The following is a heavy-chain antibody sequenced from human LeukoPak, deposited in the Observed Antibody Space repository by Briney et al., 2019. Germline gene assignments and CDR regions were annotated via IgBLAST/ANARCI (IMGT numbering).Heavy chain of an antibody. D-gene: IGHD3-22*01. CDR3: ARGHYYDSSGIGIYFDY. CDR1: GGSFSGYY. V-gene: IGHV4-34*01. J-gene: IGHJ4*02. CDR2: INHSGST. Sequence: PSETLSLTCAVYGGSFSGYYWSWIRQPPGKGLEWIGEINHSGSTNYNPSLKSRVTISVDTSKNQFSLKLSSVTAADTAVYYCARGHYYDSSGIGIYFDYWGQGTLVTVSS.